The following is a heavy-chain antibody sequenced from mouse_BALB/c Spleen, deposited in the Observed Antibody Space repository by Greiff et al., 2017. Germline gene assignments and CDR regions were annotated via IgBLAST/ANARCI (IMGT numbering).Heavy chain of an antibody. CDR1: GFTFSSYG. Sequence: DVQLVESGGGLVQPGGSLKLSCAASGFTFSSYGMSWVRQTPDKRLELVATINSNGGSTYYPDSVKGRFTISRDNAKNTLYLQMSSLKSEDTAMYYCARSHYGNYVRMDYWGQGTSVTVSS. V-gene: IGHV5-6-3*01. CDR2: INSNGGST. J-gene: IGHJ4*01. CDR3: ARSHYGNYVRMDY. D-gene: IGHD2-1*01.